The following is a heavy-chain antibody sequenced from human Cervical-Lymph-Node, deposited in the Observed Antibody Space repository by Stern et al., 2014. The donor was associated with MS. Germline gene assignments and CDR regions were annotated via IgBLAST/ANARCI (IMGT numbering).Heavy chain of an antibody. CDR3: ARDYGDYAFDY. V-gene: IGHV5-51*01. Sequence: VQLLQPGAEVKKPGESLKISCKGSGYSFTANWIAWVRQMPGKGLEWMGIIYSPSFQGQVTISADKSISTAYLQWSSLKASDTAMYYCARDYGDYAFDYWGQGTLVTVSS. CDR2: I. J-gene: IGHJ4*02. CDR1: GYSFTANW. D-gene: IGHD4-17*01.